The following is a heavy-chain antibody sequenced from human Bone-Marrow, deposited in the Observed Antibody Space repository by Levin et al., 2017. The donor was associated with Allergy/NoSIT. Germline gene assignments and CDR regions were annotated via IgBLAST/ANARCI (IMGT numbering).Heavy chain of an antibody. J-gene: IGHJ5*02. D-gene: IGHD3-9*01. CDR2: IYYSGST. Sequence: SETLSLTCTVSGGSISSSSYYWGWIRQPPGKGLEWIGSIYYSGSTYYNPSLKSRVTISVDTSKNQFSLKLSSVTAADTAVYYCARTLRYFDWLRGDNWFDPWGQGTLVTVSS. CDR1: GGSISSSSYY. V-gene: IGHV4-39*01. CDR3: ARTLRYFDWLRGDNWFDP.